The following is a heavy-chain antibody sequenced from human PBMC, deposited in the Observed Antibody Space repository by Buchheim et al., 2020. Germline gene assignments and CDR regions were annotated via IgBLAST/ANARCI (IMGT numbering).Heavy chain of an antibody. CDR2: LYHTGDG. J-gene: IGHJ6*02. D-gene: IGHD2-15*01. V-gene: IGHV4-30-4*01. Sequence: VQLQESGPGLVKPSQTLSLTCSVTGASISGGDSYWSWLRQAPGKGLEWIVYLYHTGDGHYNPSLKGRLSVSVDTSKKQFSLKLTAVTAADTAVYYCARIKSYFVVDDTNPLAATQYYGMDVWGQGTT. CDR3: ARIKSYFVVDDTNPLAATQYYGMDV. CDR1: GASISGGDSY.